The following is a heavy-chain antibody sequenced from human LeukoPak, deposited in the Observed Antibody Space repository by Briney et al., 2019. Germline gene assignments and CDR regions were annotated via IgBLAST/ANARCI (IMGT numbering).Heavy chain of an antibody. CDR2: ISYGGSNK. CDR1: GFTFSSYG. CDR3: ARATISVAYAFDI. Sequence: GGSLRLSCAASGFTFSSYGMHWVRQAPGKGLEWVAVISYGGSNKYYADSVKGRFTISRDNSKNTLYLQMNSLRAEDTAVYYCARATISVAYAFDIWGQGTMVTVSS. J-gene: IGHJ3*02. D-gene: IGHD6-19*01. V-gene: IGHV3-30*03.